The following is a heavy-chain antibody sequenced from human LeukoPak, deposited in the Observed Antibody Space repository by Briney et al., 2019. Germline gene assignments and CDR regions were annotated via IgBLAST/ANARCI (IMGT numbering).Heavy chain of an antibody. CDR2: ISGSGGST. J-gene: IGHJ4*02. Sequence: GGSLRLSCAASGFTFSSYAMSWVRQAPGKGLEWVSAISGSGGSTYYADSVKGRFTISRDSSKNTLYLQMNSLRAEDTAVYYCAKDRAFYGGYFDYWGQGTLVTVSS. V-gene: IGHV3-23*01. CDR3: AKDRAFYGGYFDY. CDR1: GFTFSSYA. D-gene: IGHD2/OR15-2a*01.